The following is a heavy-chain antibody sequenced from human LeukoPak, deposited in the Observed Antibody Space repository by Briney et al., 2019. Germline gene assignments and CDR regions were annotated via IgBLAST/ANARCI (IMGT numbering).Heavy chain of an antibody. D-gene: IGHD2-2*01. Sequence: PGGSLTLSWAASGLTFSSYGMQWVRQAPGRGLEWVAFIRYDGSNKYYADSVKGRFTISRDNSKNTLYLQMNSLRAEDTAVYYCAKDRLDIVVVPAAGGYYYYYMDVWGKGTTVTVSS. J-gene: IGHJ6*03. CDR2: IRYDGSNK. CDR1: GLTFSSYG. CDR3: AKDRLDIVVVPAAGGYYYYYMDV. V-gene: IGHV3-30*02.